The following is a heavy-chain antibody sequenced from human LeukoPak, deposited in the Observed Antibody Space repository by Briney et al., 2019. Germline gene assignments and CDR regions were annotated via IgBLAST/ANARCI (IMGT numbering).Heavy chain of an antibody. CDR1: GFTFSSYA. V-gene: IGHV3-23*01. Sequence: GGSLRLSCAASGFTFSSYAMSWVRQAPGKGLEWVSAISGSGGSTYYADSVKGRFTISGDNSKNTLYLQMNSLRAEDTAVYYCAKLYYYDSSGRYADYWGQGTLVTVSS. CDR2: ISGSGGST. D-gene: IGHD3-22*01. CDR3: AKLYYYDSSGRYADY. J-gene: IGHJ4*02.